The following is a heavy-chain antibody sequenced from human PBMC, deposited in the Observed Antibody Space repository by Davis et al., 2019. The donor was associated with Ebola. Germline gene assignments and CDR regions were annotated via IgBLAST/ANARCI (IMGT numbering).Heavy chain of an antibody. J-gene: IGHJ5*02. CDR2: ISSSGVTI. CDR1: GFTFSDYY. Sequence: GESLKISCAASGFTFSDYYMSWIRQAPGKRLEWVSYISSSGVTIYYADSVKGRFTISRDNSKNTLYLQMNSLRPEDTAVYYCARDGSGTTSVDWFDPLGQGTLVTVSS. V-gene: IGHV3-11*04. CDR3: ARDGSGTTSVDWFDP. D-gene: IGHD1-7*01.